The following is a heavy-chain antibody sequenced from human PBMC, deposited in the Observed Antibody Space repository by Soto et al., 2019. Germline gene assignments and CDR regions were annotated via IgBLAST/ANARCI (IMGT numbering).Heavy chain of an antibody. CDR3: AKDSSITAAGSGGWFDP. Sequence: QVQLVQSGGGVVQPGRSLRLSCAASGFDFNTYGLHWVRQAPGKGLEWVAGISFDGGNQYYADSVKGRFTISRDKSNNTLFLQMNSLGAEDTVTYYCAKDSSITAAGSGGWFDPWGQGTLVIVSS. CDR2: ISFDGGNQ. CDR1: GFDFNTYG. V-gene: IGHV3-30*18. J-gene: IGHJ5*02. D-gene: IGHD6-13*01.